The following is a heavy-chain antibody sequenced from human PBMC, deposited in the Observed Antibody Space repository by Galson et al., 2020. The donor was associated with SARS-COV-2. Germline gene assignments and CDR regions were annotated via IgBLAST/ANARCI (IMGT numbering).Heavy chain of an antibody. J-gene: IGHJ4*02. D-gene: IGHD3-10*01. Sequence: ETSETLSLTCAASGVTISSGGYYWNWNRQHPGKGLEWARYIYYSGSTYYTFYNPSLKSRVTISMDTSKNQFSLDLSSVTAADRAVYYCVRDVVRGFNPREGFFDFWGQGTLVTVSS. CDR1: GVTISSGGYY. V-gene: IGHV4-31*11. CDR3: VRDVVRGFNPREGFFDF. CDR2: IYYSGST.